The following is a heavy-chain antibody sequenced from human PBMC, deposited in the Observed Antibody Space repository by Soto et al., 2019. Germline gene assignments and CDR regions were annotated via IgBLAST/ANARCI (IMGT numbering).Heavy chain of an antibody. V-gene: IGHV3-74*03. CDR3: AREVGRGSGSYYLDY. CDR2: INGDGTDT. Sequence: EVQLVESGGGLVQSGGSLRLSCAASGFTFSMYWMHWVRQAPGKGLLWVSRINGDGTDTTYADSVKGRFTISRDNAKNTVYLQMNGLRAEDTAVYYCAREVGRGSGSYYLDYWGQETLVTVSS. D-gene: IGHD3-16*01. CDR1: GFTFSMYW. J-gene: IGHJ4*02.